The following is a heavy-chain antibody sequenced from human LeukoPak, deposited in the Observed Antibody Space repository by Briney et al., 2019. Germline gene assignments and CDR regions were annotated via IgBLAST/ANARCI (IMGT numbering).Heavy chain of an antibody. CDR3: ARINYYVNYYFDY. V-gene: IGHV3-66*01. CDR2: IYSGGST. J-gene: IGHJ4*02. CDR1: GFTVSSNY. Sequence: PGGSLRLSCAASGFTVSSNYMSWVRQAPGKGLEWVSVIYSGGSTYYADSVKGRFTISRDNSKNTLYLQMNSLRAEDTAVYYCARINYYVNYYFDYWGQGTLVTVSS. D-gene: IGHD3-10*02.